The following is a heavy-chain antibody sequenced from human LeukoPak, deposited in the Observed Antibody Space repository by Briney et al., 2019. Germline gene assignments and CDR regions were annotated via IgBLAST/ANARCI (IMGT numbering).Heavy chain of an antibody. D-gene: IGHD4-17*01. CDR3: ATGDYGAFDI. CDR2: ISWDGGST. Sequence: GGSLRLSCAASGFTFDDYTMHWVRQAPGKGPEWVSLISWDGGSTYYADSVKGRFTISRDNSKNSLYLQMNSLRAEDTAVYYCATGDYGAFDIWGQGTMVTVSS. CDR1: GFTFDDYT. J-gene: IGHJ3*02. V-gene: IGHV3-43*01.